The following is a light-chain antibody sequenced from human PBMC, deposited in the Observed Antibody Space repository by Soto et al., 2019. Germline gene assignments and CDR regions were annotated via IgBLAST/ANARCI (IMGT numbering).Light chain of an antibody. CDR1: QSVSSY. Sequence: EIVCTQSPGTLSLSPGERATLSGRAIQSVSSYLAWYQQKPGQAPRLLIYDASNRATGIPDRFSGSGSGTDFTLNIRSIETEELAVYDCQQRSNWLITFGQGTRREIK. J-gene: IGKJ5*01. CDR2: DAS. CDR3: QQRSNWLIT. V-gene: IGKV3-11*01.